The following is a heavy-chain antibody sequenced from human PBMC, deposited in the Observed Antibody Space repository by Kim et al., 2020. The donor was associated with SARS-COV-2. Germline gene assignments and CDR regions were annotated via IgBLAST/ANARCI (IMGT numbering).Heavy chain of an antibody. CDR3: TREVVAATPGPFDP. V-gene: IGHV1-69*13. CDR2: IIPIFGTA. Sequence: SVKVSCKASGGTFSSYAISWVRQAPGQGLEWMGGIIPIFGTANYAQKFQGRVTITADESTSTAYMELSSLRSEDTAVYYCTREVVAATPGPFDPWGQGTLVTVSS. CDR1: GGTFSSYA. D-gene: IGHD2-15*01. J-gene: IGHJ5*02.